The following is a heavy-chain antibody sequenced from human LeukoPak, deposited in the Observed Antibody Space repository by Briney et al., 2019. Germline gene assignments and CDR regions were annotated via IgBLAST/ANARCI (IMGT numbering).Heavy chain of an antibody. CDR3: ARRNIASSGYWYFDL. CDR2: IYYSGDTNDPSGST. D-gene: IGHD6-13*01. CDR1: GGFISTYY. V-gene: IGHV4-59*08. J-gene: IGHJ2*01. Sequence: SETLSLTCSVSGGFISTYYWTWVRQPPGKGLEWIGNIYYSGDTNDPSGSTYYNPSLNSRVTLSADTSKSQFFLKLRFVTVADTAIYYCARRNIASSGYWYFDLWGRGTLVTVSS.